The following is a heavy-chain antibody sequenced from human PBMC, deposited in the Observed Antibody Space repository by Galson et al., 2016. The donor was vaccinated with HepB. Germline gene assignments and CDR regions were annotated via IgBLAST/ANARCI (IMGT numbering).Heavy chain of an antibody. J-gene: IGHJ3*01. D-gene: IGHD3-16*01. Sequence: QSGAEVTKPGESLKISCKTSGYSFNEYWIDWVRQTPGKGLEWMGIIYPDDSEARYGPSFQGQVTLSVDTSVTTAYLQWTSLKASDTAIYYCARRGSYDRSAYRALDFWGQGTLVTVSS. CDR3: ARRGSYDRSAYRALDF. CDR1: GYSFNEYW. V-gene: IGHV5-51*03. CDR2: IYPDDSEA.